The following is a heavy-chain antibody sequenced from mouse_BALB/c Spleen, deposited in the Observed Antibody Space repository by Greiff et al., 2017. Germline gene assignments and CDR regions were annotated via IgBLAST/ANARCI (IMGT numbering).Heavy chain of an antibody. J-gene: IGHJ4*01. CDR3: ARSYNGPYAMDY. D-gene: IGHD3-1*01. CDR2: IYWDDDK. CDR1: GFSLSTSGMG. V-gene: IGHV8-12*01. Sequence: QVTLKVSGPGILQPSQTLSLTCSFSGFSLSTSGMGVSWIRQPSGKGLEWLAHIYWDDDKRYNPSLKSRLTISKDTSRNQVFLKITSVDTADTATYYCARSYNGPYAMDYWGQGTSVTVSS.